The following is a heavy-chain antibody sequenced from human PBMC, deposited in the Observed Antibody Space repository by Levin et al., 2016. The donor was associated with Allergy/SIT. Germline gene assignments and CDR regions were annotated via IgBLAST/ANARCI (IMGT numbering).Heavy chain of an antibody. Sequence: SETLSLTCTVSGGSISSYYWSWIRQPPGKGLEWIGYIYYSGSTYYNPSLKSRVTISVDTSKNQFSLKLSSVTAADTAVYYCGSSTIGALVTDYWGRGALVTVSS. J-gene: IGHJ4*02. V-gene: IGHV4-59*12. CDR1: GGSISSYY. D-gene: IGHD6-13*01. CDR3: GSSTIGALVTDY. CDR2: IYYSGST.